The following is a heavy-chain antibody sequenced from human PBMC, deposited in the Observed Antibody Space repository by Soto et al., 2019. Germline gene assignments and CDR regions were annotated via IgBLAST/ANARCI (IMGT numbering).Heavy chain of an antibody. CDR1: GCSISSYY. J-gene: IGHJ6*03. V-gene: IGHV4-59*01. Sequence: PSETLSLTCTFSGCSISSYYWSWIRQPPGKGLEWIGYIYYSGSTNYNPSLKSRVTISVDTSKNQFSLKLSSVTAADTAVYYCARGSSDGSSYYYYYMDVWGKGTTVTVSS. CDR2: IYYSGST. CDR3: ARGSSDGSSYYYYYMDV. D-gene: IGHD3-10*01.